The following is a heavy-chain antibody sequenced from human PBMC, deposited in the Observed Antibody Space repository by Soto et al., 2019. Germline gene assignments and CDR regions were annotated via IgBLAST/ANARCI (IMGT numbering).Heavy chain of an antibody. V-gene: IGHV1-69*12. CDR2: FIPSFPAP. CDR1: GGTIKTYT. CDR3: ATGEVVPSFPNWLDT. Sequence: VQFVQSWAELNKPGSSVRVSCRASGGTIKTYTLSWVRQAPGQGLEWMGAFIPSFPAPNFAQRFKGRLTLTADESTNTGFMELSGLRPEDTALYFCATGEVVPSFPNWLDTWGQGTHVIVSS. J-gene: IGHJ5*02. D-gene: IGHD2-21*01.